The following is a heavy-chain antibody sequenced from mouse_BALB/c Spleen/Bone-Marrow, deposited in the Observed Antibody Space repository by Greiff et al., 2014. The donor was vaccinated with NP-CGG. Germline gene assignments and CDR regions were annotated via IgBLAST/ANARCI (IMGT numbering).Heavy chain of an antibody. J-gene: IGHJ4*01. V-gene: IGHV5-12-2*01. CDR1: GFTFSSYT. Sequence: EVKLMESGGGLVQPGGSLKLSCAASGFTFSSYTMSWVRQTPEKRLEWVAYISNGGGSTSYPDNVKGRFTISRDNAKNTLYLQMSSLKSEDTAMYYCSRHVGNPYAMDYWGQGTSVTVSS. CDR2: ISNGGGST. D-gene: IGHD3-1*01. CDR3: SRHVGNPYAMDY.